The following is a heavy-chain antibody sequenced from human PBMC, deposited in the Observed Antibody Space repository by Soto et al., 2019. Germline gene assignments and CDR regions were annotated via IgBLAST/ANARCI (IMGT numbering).Heavy chain of an antibody. CDR1: GFTFTDYW. J-gene: IGHJ4*02. V-gene: IGHV3-7*01. CDR3: ARNIYWSFDF. CDR2: INQDGSEE. Sequence: EVQLVESGGGLVQPGGTLRLSCAASGFTFTDYWMTWVRQTPGTGLEWVANINQDGSEEHYVYSVKGRFTTSRDSANNSGHQQMNSLRAEDTAVYFCARNIYWSFDFWGQGTLVTVSS. D-gene: IGHD2-8*02.